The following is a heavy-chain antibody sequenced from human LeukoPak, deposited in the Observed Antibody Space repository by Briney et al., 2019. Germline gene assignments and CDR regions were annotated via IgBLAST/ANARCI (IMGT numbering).Heavy chain of an antibody. CDR3: ARRYNWNYWFDP. Sequence: SETLSLTCTVSGGSISSGSYYWGWIRQPPGKGLEWIGSIYYSGSTYYNPSLKSRVTISVDTSKNQFSLKLSSVTAADTAVYYCARRYNWNYWFDPWGQGTLVTVSS. V-gene: IGHV4-39*01. J-gene: IGHJ5*02. CDR1: GGSISSGSYY. CDR2: IYYSGST. D-gene: IGHD1-7*01.